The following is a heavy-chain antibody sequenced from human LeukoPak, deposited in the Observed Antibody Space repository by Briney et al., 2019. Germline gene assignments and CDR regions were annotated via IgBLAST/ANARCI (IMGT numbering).Heavy chain of an antibody. V-gene: IGHV3-30*18. CDR2: ISYDGSDK. CDR1: GFTFSSYG. CDR3: AKAPRSTTVTPDY. D-gene: IGHD4-17*01. Sequence: TGGSLRLSCAASGFTFSSYGMHWVRQAPGKGLEWVAVISYDGSDKYYADSVKGRFTISRDNSKNTLYLQVNSLRAEDTAVYYCAKAPRSTTVTPDYWGQGTLVTVSS. J-gene: IGHJ4*02.